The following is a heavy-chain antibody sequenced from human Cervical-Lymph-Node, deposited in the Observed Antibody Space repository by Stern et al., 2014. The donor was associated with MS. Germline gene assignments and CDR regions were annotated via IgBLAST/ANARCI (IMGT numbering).Heavy chain of an antibody. V-gene: IGHV4-59*08. CDR2: IYYNGNI. D-gene: IGHD3-16*01. J-gene: IGHJ4*02. Sequence: VQLVESGPGLVKPSETLSLSCTVSGGSMNPYYWSWIRQPPGKGLEWIGYIYYNGNINYNPSLKSRVTISVDTSRNQFSLKLTSVTAADTAVYYCARGGGDSSRHHENDCWGQGTLVTVSS. CDR3: ARGGGDSSRHHENDC. CDR1: GGSMNPYY.